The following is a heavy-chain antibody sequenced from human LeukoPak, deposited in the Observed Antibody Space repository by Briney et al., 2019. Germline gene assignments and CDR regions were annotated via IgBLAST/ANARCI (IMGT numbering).Heavy chain of an antibody. D-gene: IGHD6-13*01. CDR2: INPNSGGT. CDR3: ARVGGYSSSFDAFDI. Sequence: ASVKVSCKASGGTFSSYAISWVRQAPGQGLEWMGRINPNSGGTNYAQKFQGRVTMTRDTSISTAYMELSRLRSDDTAVYYCARVGGYSSSFDAFDIWGQGTMVTVSS. CDR1: GGTFSSYA. V-gene: IGHV1-2*06. J-gene: IGHJ3*02.